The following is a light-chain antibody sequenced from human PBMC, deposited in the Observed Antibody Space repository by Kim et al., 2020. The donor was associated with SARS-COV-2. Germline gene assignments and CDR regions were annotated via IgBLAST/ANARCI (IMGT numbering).Light chain of an antibody. Sequence: SPGQSITISCTGTSSDVGSYNLVSWYQQHPGKAPKLMIYEVSKRPSGVSTRLSGSKSGNTASLTISGLQAEDEADYYCCSYTSTVVFGGGTQLTVL. CDR3: CSYTSTVV. CDR2: EVS. CDR1: SSDVGSYNL. V-gene: IGLV2-23*02. J-gene: IGLJ2*01.